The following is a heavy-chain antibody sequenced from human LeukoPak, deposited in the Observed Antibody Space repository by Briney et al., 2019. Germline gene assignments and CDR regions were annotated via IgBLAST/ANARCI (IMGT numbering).Heavy chain of an antibody. Sequence: GGSLRLSCAASGFTFSSYWMTWVRQAPGKGLEWVANIKQDGSEKYYVDSVKGRFTISRDNAKNSLYLQMNSLRAEDTAVYYCARDSYDILTGYYSGSWFDPWGQGTLVTVSS. CDR2: IKQDGSEK. D-gene: IGHD3-9*01. CDR3: ARDSYDILTGYYSGSWFDP. V-gene: IGHV3-7*01. J-gene: IGHJ5*02. CDR1: GFTFSSYW.